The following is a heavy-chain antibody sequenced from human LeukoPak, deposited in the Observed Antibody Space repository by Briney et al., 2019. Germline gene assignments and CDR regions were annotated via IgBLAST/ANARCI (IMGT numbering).Heavy chain of an antibody. CDR2: IYTSGST. J-gene: IGHJ4*02. CDR3: ARDFSMDYYDSSGQPYFDY. CDR1: GGSISSGSYY. Sequence: SQTLSLTCTVSGGSISSGSYYWSWIRQPAGKGLEWIGRIYTSGSTNYNPSLKSRVTISVDTSKNQFSLKLSSVTAADTAVYYCARDFSMDYYDSSGQPYFDYWGQGTLVTVSS. D-gene: IGHD3-22*01. V-gene: IGHV4-61*02.